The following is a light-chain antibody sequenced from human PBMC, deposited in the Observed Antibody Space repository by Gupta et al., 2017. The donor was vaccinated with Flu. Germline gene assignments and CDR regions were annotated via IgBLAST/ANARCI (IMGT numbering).Light chain of an antibody. CDR2: KAS. CDR1: QDIGNW. V-gene: IGKV1-5*03. J-gene: IGKJ4*01. Sequence: DIQLTQSPSTLSASVGDTVIITCRASQDIGNWLAWYQQKPGAAPKLLIYKASTLQSGAPSRFSGSGSGTEFTLTINSLQPDDFATYYCQQYNYFLLTFGGGTKVEIQ. CDR3: QQYNYFLLT.